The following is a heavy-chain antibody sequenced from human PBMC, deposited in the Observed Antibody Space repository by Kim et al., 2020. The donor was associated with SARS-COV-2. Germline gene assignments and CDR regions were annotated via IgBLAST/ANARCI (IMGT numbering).Heavy chain of an antibody. CDR3: ARDRSFMVRGATKTPSFDP. CDR2: IYHSGST. J-gene: IGHJ5*02. V-gene: IGHV4-4*02. D-gene: IGHD3-10*01. CDR1: GGSISSSNW. Sequence: SETLSLTCAVSGGSISSSNWWSWVRQPPGKGLEWIGEIYHSGSTNYNPSLKSRVTISVDKSKNQFSLKLSSVTAADTAVYYCARDRSFMVRGATKTPSFDPWGQGTLVTVSS.